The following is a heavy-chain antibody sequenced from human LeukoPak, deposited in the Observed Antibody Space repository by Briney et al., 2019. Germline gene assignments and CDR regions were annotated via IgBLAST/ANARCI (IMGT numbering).Heavy chain of an antibody. Sequence: PSETLSLTCSVSGGSISSSDYYWGWIRQPPGKGLEWIGIIYYSGSTSYNPSLKSRVTISIDTSKNQFSLKLTSVTAADTAVYYCAGPLLTYYSDSSAYSWGQGTLVTVSS. CDR3: AGPLLTYYSDSSAYS. V-gene: IGHV4-39*01. CDR1: GGSISSSDYY. D-gene: IGHD3-22*01. CDR2: IYYSGST. J-gene: IGHJ4*02.